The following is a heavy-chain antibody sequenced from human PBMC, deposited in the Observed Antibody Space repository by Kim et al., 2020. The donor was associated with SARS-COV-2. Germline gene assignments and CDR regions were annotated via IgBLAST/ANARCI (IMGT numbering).Heavy chain of an antibody. CDR2: IYSGGSST. D-gene: IGHD6-25*01. CDR1: GFTFSSYA. Sequence: GGSLRLSCAASGFTFSSYAMSWVRQAPGKGLEWVSVIYSGGSSTYYADSVKGRFTISRDNSKNTLYLQMNSLRAEDTAVYYCAKESGLDYWGQGTLVTVSS. CDR3: AKESGLDY. V-gene: IGHV3-23*03. J-gene: IGHJ4*02.